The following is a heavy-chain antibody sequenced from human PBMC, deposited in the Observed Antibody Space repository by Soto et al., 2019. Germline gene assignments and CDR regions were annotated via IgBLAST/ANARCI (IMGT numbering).Heavy chain of an antibody. D-gene: IGHD4-17*01. V-gene: IGHV1-69*13. CDR2: IIPIFGTA. Sequence: SVKVSCKASGGTFSSYAISWVRQAPGQGLEWMGGIIPIFGTANYAQKFQGRVTITADESTSTAYMELSSLRSEDTAVYYCARSARYGDNYYYYGMDVWVQGTTVTVSS. CDR1: GGTFSSYA. CDR3: ARSARYGDNYYYYGMDV. J-gene: IGHJ6*02.